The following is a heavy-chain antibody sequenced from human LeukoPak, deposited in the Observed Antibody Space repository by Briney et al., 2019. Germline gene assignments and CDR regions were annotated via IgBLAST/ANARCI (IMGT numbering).Heavy chain of an antibody. Sequence: PGGSLRLSCAASGFTFSSYAMSWVRQAPGKGLEWVSAISGSGGSTYYADSVKGRFTISRDNFKNTLYLQMNSLRAEDTAVYYCAKGVEMATVPLFFDYWGQGTLVTVSS. V-gene: IGHV3-23*01. CDR3: AKGVEMATVPLFFDY. CDR2: ISGSGGST. D-gene: IGHD5-24*01. CDR1: GFTFSSYA. J-gene: IGHJ4*02.